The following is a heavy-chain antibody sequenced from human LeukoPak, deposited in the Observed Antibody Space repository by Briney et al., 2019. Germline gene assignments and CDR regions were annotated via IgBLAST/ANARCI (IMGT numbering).Heavy chain of an antibody. Sequence: SETLSLTCTVSGYSITSGYNWAWIRQPPGKVLEWIGSIYHSGSAYYNPSLKSRVTISVDTSKNQFSLKLSSVTAADTAVYYCARQAGYSSGWFDYWGQGTLVTVSS. J-gene: IGHJ4*02. CDR2: IYHSGSA. D-gene: IGHD6-19*01. CDR1: GYSITSGYN. V-gene: IGHV4-38-2*02. CDR3: ARQAGYSSGWFDY.